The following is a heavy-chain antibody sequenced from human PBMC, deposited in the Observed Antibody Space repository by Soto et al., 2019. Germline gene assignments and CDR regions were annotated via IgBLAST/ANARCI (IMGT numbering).Heavy chain of an antibody. J-gene: IGHJ4*02. V-gene: IGHV3-53*01. CDR1: EFTVSSNY. D-gene: IGHD5-18*01. CDR2: IYSGGST. CDR3: ARGVQLSAPLDY. Sequence: PGGSLRLSCAASEFTVSSNYMSGVRQAPGKGLEWVSFIYSGGSTYYADSLKSRFTISRDNSKNTLYLQMNSLRAEDTAVYYCARGVQLSAPLDYWGQGTLVTVSS.